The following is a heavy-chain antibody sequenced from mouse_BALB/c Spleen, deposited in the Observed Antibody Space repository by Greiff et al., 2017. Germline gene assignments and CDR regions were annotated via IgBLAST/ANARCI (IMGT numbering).Heavy chain of an antibody. D-gene: IGHD2-1*01. CDR3: ARGPYGAYGNFDY. J-gene: IGHJ2*01. Sequence: QVQLKESGAELVRPGTSVKVSCKASGYAFTNYLIEWVKQRPGQGLEWIGVINPGSGGTNYNEKFKGKATLTADKSSSTAYMQLSSLTSDDSAVYFCARGPYGAYGNFDYWGQGTTLTVSS. CDR2: INPGSGGT. CDR1: GYAFTNYL. V-gene: IGHV1-54*01.